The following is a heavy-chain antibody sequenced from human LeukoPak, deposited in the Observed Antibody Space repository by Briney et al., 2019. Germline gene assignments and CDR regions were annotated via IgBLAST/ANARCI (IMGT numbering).Heavy chain of an antibody. D-gene: IGHD2-15*01. Sequence: GGSLRLSCAASGFTFSDYAMHWVRQAPGKGLEWVAVIAYGGTYTHHADSLKGRFTISRDNSRDTLYLQINSLRPEDTALYYCARNKAIAAFFGMDVWGQGTTIIVSS. CDR1: GFTFSDYA. CDR3: ARNKAIAAFFGMDV. CDR2: IAYGGTYT. V-gene: IGHV3-30*03. J-gene: IGHJ6*02.